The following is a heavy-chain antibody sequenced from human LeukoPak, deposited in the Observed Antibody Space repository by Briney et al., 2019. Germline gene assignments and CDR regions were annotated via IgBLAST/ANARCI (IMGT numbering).Heavy chain of an antibody. Sequence: PGGSLRLSCAASGFTFSSYSMNWVRQAPGKGLEWVSYISGSSNTIYYADSVKGRFTISRDNSKNTLYLQMDGLRAEDTAVYYCARVWVPYYDSSGYVDYWGQGTLVTVSS. CDR2: ISGSSNTI. CDR1: GFTFSSYS. J-gene: IGHJ4*02. CDR3: ARVWVPYYDSSGYVDY. D-gene: IGHD3-22*01. V-gene: IGHV3-48*01.